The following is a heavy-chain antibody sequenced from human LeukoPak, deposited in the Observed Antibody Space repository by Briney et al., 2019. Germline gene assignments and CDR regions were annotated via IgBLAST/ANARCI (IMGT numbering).Heavy chain of an antibody. J-gene: IGHJ6*03. Sequence: GGSLRLSCAASVFTFDEYTMHWVRQGPGKGLEWVSLISWDGGSTYYIDSVKGRFTISRDNSKNSLYLQMNSLRTEDTALYYCAKGNYYYMDVWGKGTTATVSS. V-gene: IGHV3-43*01. CDR2: ISWDGGST. CDR1: VFTFDEYT. CDR3: AKGNYYYMDV.